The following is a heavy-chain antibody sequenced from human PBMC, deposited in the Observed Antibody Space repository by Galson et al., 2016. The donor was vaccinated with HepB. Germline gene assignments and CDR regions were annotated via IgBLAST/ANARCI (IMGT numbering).Heavy chain of an antibody. CDR3: ARDRDARPYDY. Sequence: SLRLSCAASGFTFSRIAMHWVRQAPGKGLKWVAVISYDGGSNYYADSVKGRFTISRDNSKNTLYLQMSSLRAEDTAIYYCARDRDARPYDYWGQGTLVIVSS. D-gene: IGHD5-24*01. CDR2: ISYDGGSN. CDR1: GFTFSRIA. J-gene: IGHJ4*02. V-gene: IGHV3-30*04.